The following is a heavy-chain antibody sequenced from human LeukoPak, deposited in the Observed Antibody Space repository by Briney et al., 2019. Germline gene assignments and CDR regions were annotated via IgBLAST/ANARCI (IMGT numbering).Heavy chain of an antibody. CDR2: INHSGST. D-gene: IGHD6-6*01. J-gene: IGHJ4*02. CDR1: GGSFSGYY. Sequence: PSETLSLTCAVYGGSFSGYYWSWIRQPPGKGLEWIGEINHSGSTNYNPSLKSRVTISVDTSKNQSSLKLSSVTAADTAVYYCAREGEDSSSSLDYWGQGTLVTVSS. CDR3: AREGEDSSSSLDY. V-gene: IGHV4-34*01.